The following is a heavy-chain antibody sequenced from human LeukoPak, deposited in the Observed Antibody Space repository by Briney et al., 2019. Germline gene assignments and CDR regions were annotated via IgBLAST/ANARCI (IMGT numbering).Heavy chain of an antibody. V-gene: IGHV1-8*01. CDR2: MNPNSGNT. J-gene: IGHJ4*02. CDR3: ARGRQQLTIDY. D-gene: IGHD6-13*01. Sequence: ASVKVSCRASGYTFTSYDINWVRQAPGQGLEWMGWMNPNSGNTGYAQKFQGRVTMTRNTSISTAYMELSSLRSEDTAVYYCARGRQQLTIDYWGQGTLVTVSS. CDR1: GYTFTSYD.